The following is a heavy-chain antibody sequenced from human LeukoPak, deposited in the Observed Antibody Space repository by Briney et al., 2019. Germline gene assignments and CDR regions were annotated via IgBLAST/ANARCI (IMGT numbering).Heavy chain of an antibody. V-gene: IGHV3-33*06. D-gene: IGHD3-22*01. CDR3: AKTQDSSGYYAYFDY. J-gene: IGHJ4*02. CDR1: GFTFSSYG. Sequence: AGGSLRLSCAASGFTFSSYGMHWVRQAPGKGLEWVAVIWYDGSNKYYADSVKGRFTISRDDSKNTLYLQMNSLRAEDTAVYYCAKTQDSSGYYAYFDYWGQGTLVTVSS. CDR2: IWYDGSNK.